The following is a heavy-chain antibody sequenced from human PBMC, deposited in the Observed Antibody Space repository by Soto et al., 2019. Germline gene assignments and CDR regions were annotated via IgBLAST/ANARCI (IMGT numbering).Heavy chain of an antibody. CDR1: GGSITSDNW. CDR3: ARDCGPYSNHSWFDP. CDR2: IYHSGST. Sequence: QVQLQESGPGLVKPSGTLSLTCAVSGGSITSDNWWSWVRQPPGKGLEWIGQIYHSGSTNYNPSLKSLVTISVDQATNQFALDLSSVAAADTSLYYCARDCGPYSNHSWFDPLGQGTLVTVSS. D-gene: IGHD6-13*01. J-gene: IGHJ5*02. V-gene: IGHV4-4*02.